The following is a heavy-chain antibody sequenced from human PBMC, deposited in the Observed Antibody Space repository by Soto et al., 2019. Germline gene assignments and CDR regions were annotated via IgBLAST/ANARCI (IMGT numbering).Heavy chain of an antibody. V-gene: IGHV1-24*01. CDR1: GYTLTELS. Sequence: AASVKVSCKVSGYTLTELSMHWVRQAPGKGLEWMGGFDPEDGETIYAQKFQGRVTMTEDTSTDTAYMELSSLRSEDTAVYYCAADAASSGWNDGAFDIWGQGTMVTVSS. CDR2: FDPEDGET. J-gene: IGHJ3*02. D-gene: IGHD6-19*01. CDR3: AADAASSGWNDGAFDI.